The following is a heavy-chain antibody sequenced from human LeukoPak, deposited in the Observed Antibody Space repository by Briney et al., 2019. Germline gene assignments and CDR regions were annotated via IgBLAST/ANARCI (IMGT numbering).Heavy chain of an antibody. Sequence: GGSLRLSCAASGFTFSSYAMSWVRQAPGKGLEWVSAISGSGGSTYYADSVKGRFTISRDNSKNTLYLQMNSLRSEDTAVYYCARAPYDSSGYYYETAVDYWGQGTLVTVSS. CDR1: GFTFSSYA. V-gene: IGHV3-23*01. J-gene: IGHJ4*02. CDR2: ISGSGGST. D-gene: IGHD3-22*01. CDR3: ARAPYDSSGYYYETAVDY.